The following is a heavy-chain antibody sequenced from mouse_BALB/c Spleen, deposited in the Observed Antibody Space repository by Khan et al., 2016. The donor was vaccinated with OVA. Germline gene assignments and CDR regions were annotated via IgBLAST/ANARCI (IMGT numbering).Heavy chain of an antibody. CDR1: GYTFTSYW. D-gene: IGHD2-1*01. CDR2: INPSTGYT. V-gene: IGHV1-7*01. J-gene: IGHJ3*01. Sequence: QVQLKQSGAELAKPGASVKMSCKASGYTFTSYWMHWIKQRPGQGLEWIGYINPSTGYTEYNQKFKDKATLTTDTYSSTAYRQLSSLTSEDSAFYYCARRRLYGIFPYWGQGTLVTVSA. CDR3: ARRRLYGIFPY.